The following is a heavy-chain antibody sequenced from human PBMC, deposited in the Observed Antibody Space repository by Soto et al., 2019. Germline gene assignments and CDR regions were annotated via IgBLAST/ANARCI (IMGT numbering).Heavy chain of an antibody. CDR1: GFTFSSYS. V-gene: IGHV3-21*01. J-gene: IGHJ6*03. D-gene: IGHD2-15*01. CDR3: ARVAYCSGGSCSTYYMDV. Sequence: EVQLVESGGGLGKPGGSLRLSCAASGFTFSSYSMNWVRQAPGKGLEWVSSISSSSSYIYYADSVKGRFTISRDNAKNSLYLQMNSLRAEDTAVYYCARVAYCSGGSCSTYYMDVWGKGTTVTVSS. CDR2: ISSSSSYI.